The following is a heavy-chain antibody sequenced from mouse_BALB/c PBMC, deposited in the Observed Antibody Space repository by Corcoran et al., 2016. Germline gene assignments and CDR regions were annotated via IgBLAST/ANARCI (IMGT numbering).Heavy chain of an antibody. Sequence: QNLLVQSGPALKKPGETVKISCKAPGYTFKNYGMNWVKQAPGKGLKWMGWINTYTGEPTYADDFKGRFAFSLETSASTAYLQINNLKKEDTATYFCANGNYVDYCGQGTTLTVSS. CDR1: GYTFKNYG. CDR3: ANGNYVDY. V-gene: IGHV9-3-1*01. D-gene: IGHD2-1*01. CDR2: INTYTGEP. J-gene: IGHJ2*01.